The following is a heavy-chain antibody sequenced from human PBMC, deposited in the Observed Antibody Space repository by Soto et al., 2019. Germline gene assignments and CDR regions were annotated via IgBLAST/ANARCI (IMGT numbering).Heavy chain of an antibody. CDR1: GFTFSSYG. CDR2: ISYDGSNK. Sequence: QVQLVESGGGVVQPGRSLRLSCAASGFTFSSYGMHWVRQAPGKGLEWVAVISYDGSNKYYADSVKGRFPISRDNSKHTLYLQMNSLRAEATAVYYCAKDSTVVVTAIGSCYFDLWGRGTLVTVSS. J-gene: IGHJ2*01. CDR3: AKDSTVVVTAIGSCYFDL. D-gene: IGHD2-21*02. V-gene: IGHV3-30*18.